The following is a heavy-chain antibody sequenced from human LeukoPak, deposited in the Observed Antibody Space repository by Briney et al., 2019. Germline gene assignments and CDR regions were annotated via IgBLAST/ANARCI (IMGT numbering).Heavy chain of an antibody. CDR1: GGSFSGYY. CDR2: INHSGST. V-gene: IGHV4-34*01. Sequence: SETLSLTCAVYGGSFSGYYWSWIRQPPGKGLEWIGEINHSGSTNYNPSLKSRVTISVDTSKNQFSLKLSSVTAADTAEYYCNTHTIAAAGLDYWGQGTLVTVSS. CDR3: NTHTIAAAGLDY. D-gene: IGHD6-13*01. J-gene: IGHJ4*02.